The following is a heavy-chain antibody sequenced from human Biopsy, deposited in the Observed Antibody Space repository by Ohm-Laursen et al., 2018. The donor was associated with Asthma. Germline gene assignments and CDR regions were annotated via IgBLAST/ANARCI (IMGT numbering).Heavy chain of an antibody. Sequence: SLRLSCSASGFTFRSYAMHWVRQAPGKGLEWVAVGGSYYDGGLKYYADSVNGRFTVSRDDSKNTLYLQMNSLRPDDTAVYYCARDVMEWYLPAFDFWGQGTLVTVFS. V-gene: IGHV3-30-3*01. CDR2: GGSYYDGGLK. CDR3: ARDVMEWYLPAFDF. J-gene: IGHJ4*02. D-gene: IGHD3-3*01. CDR1: GFTFRSYA.